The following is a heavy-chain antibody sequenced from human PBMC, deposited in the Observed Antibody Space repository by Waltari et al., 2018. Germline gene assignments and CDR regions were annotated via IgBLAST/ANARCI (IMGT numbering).Heavy chain of an antibody. Sequence: QVQLVQSGAEVKKPGSSVKVSCKASGGTFSSYAISWVRQAPGQGLEWMGGIIPIFGTANYAQKFQGRVTIPTDESTSTAYMELSSLRSEDTAVYYCARGDRSGYDGVAAFDIWGQGTMVTVSS. CDR3: ARGDRSGYDGVAAFDI. CDR2: IIPIFGTA. V-gene: IGHV1-69*05. CDR1: GGTFSSYA. D-gene: IGHD5-12*01. J-gene: IGHJ3*02.